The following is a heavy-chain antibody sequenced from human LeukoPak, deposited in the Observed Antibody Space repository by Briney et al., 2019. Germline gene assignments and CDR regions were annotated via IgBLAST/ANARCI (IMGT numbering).Heavy chain of an antibody. CDR1: GFTFSSYA. D-gene: IGHD3-22*01. V-gene: IGHV3-23*01. CDR2: ISGSGGST. J-gene: IGHJ4*02. CDR3: AKTPRNRYYDSSGYYYEVFDY. Sequence: GGSLRLSCTASGFTFSSYAMNWVRQAPGKGLEWVSTISGSGGSTYYADSVKGRFTISRDNSKNTLYLQMNSLRAEDTAVYYCAKTPRNRYYDSSGYYYEVFDYWGQGTLVTVSS.